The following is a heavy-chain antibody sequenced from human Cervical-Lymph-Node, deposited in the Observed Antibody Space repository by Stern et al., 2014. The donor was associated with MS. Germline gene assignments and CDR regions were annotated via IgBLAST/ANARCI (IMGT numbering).Heavy chain of an antibody. D-gene: IGHD1-26*01. CDR1: ENTFTGYY. V-gene: IGHV1-2*02. Sequence: VQLGQSGAEVKKPGASVKVTCKTSENTFTGYYIHWVRQDPGQGLEWMGWINPNSGATNYAQRFQDRVSLTSDTSNSLAYMELDRLTSGDTAVYYCARISLGSGIDYWGQGSLVTVSS. J-gene: IGHJ4*02. CDR3: ARISLGSGIDY. CDR2: INPNSGAT.